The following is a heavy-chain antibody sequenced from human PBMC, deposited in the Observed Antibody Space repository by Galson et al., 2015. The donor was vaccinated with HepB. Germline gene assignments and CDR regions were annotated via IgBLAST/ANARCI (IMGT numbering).Heavy chain of an antibody. CDR1: GGTFSSYA. V-gene: IGHV1-69*13. CDR2: IIPIFGTA. Sequence: SVKVSCKASGGTFSSYAISWVRQAPGQGLEWMGGIIPIFGTANYAQKFQGRVTITADESTSTAYMELSSLRSEDTAVYYCASSSRLLGYCSSTSCYLSYWGQGTLVTVSS. CDR3: ASSSRLLGYCSSTSCYLSY. D-gene: IGHD2-2*01. J-gene: IGHJ4*02.